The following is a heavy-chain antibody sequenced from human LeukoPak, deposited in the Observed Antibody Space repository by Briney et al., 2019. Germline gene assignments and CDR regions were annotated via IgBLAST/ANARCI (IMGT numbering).Heavy chain of an antibody. J-gene: IGHJ6*02. V-gene: IGHV3-43*01. Sequence: GGSLRLSCAASGFTFDDYTMHWVRQAPGKGLEWVSLISWDGGSTYYADSVKGRFTISRDNSKNSLYLQMNSLRTEDPALYYCAKDIGYPYYYGMDVWGQGTTVTVSS. CDR1: GFTFDDYT. CDR2: ISWDGGST. D-gene: IGHD5-12*01. CDR3: AKDIGYPYYYGMDV.